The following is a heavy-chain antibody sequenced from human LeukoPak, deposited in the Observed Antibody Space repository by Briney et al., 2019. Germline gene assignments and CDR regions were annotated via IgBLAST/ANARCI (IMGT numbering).Heavy chain of an antibody. Sequence: AGGSLRLSCAASGFTFSSYGMHWVRQAPGKGLEWVAVISYDGSNKYYADSVKGRFTISRDNSKNTLYLQMNSLRAEDTAVYYCAKLVGATTGIDYWGQGTLVTVSS. CDR2: ISYDGSNK. V-gene: IGHV3-30*18. CDR1: GFTFSSYG. CDR3: AKLVGATTGIDY. J-gene: IGHJ4*02. D-gene: IGHD1-26*01.